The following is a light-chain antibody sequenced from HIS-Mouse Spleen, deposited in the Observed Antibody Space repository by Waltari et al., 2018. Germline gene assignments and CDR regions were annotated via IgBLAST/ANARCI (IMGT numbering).Light chain of an antibody. CDR1: NIGSKS. J-gene: IGLJ2*01. V-gene: IGLV3-21*03. CDR2: DDS. CDR3: QVWDSSSDHVV. Sequence: SYVLTQPPSVSVAPGKTARITWGGNNIGSKSVHWYQQKPGQAPGLVVYDDSDRPSGIPERFSGSNSGNTATLTISRVEAGDEADYYCQVWDSSSDHVVFGGGTKLTVL.